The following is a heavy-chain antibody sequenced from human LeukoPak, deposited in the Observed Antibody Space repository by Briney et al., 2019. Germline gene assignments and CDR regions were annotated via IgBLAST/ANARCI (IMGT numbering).Heavy chain of an antibody. Sequence: PGGSLRLSCAASGFTFSSYWMSWVRQAPGKGLEWVANIKQDGSEKYYVDSVKGRFTISRDNAKNSLYLQMNSLRAEDTAVYYCAREGYCSSTSCFGRRWFDPWGQGTLVTVSS. CDR2: IKQDGSEK. J-gene: IGHJ5*02. CDR3: AREGYCSSTSCFGRRWFDP. V-gene: IGHV3-7*01. CDR1: GFTFSSYW. D-gene: IGHD2-2*01.